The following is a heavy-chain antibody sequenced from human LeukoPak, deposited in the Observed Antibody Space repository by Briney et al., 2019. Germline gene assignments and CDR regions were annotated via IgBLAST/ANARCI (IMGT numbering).Heavy chain of an antibody. V-gene: IGHV4-39*07. CDR2: IYYSGST. Sequence: PSETLSLTCTVSGGSISSSSYYWGWIRQPPGNGLEWIGSIYYSGSTYYNPSLKSRVTISVDTSKNQFSLKLSSVTAADTAVYYCARVGGYYGVPVGVDYWGQGTLVTASS. CDR1: GGSISSSSYY. D-gene: IGHD4-17*01. J-gene: IGHJ4*02. CDR3: ARVGGYYGVPVGVDY.